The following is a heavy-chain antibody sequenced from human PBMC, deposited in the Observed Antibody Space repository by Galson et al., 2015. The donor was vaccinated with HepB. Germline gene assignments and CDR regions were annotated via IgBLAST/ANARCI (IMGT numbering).Heavy chain of an antibody. J-gene: IGHJ6*03. CDR1: GYTFTSYD. V-gene: IGHV1-8*01. CDR3: ARSYSSGWYSVGYYYYMDV. Sequence: SVKVSCKASGYTFTSYDINWVRLATGQGLEWMGWMNPNSGNTGYAQKFQGRVTMTRNTSISTAYMELSSLRSEDTAVYYCARSYSSGWYSVGYYYYMDVWGKGTTVTVSS. CDR2: MNPNSGNT. D-gene: IGHD6-19*01.